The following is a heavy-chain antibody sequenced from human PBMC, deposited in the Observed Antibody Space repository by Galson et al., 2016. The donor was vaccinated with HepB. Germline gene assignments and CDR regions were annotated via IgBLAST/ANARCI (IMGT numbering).Heavy chain of an antibody. CDR1: GDTFSKYA. J-gene: IGHJ6*02. D-gene: IGHD3-10*01. Sequence: SVKVSCKASGDTFSKYAISWVRQAPGQGLEWMGGIIPVFGTARYAQKFRGRVTITADKSTSTAYMEVSSLRSDDTAVYYCARGWFGEISESYYGMDVWGQGTTVTVSS. CDR2: IIPVFGTA. V-gene: IGHV1-69*06. CDR3: ARGWFGEISESYYGMDV.